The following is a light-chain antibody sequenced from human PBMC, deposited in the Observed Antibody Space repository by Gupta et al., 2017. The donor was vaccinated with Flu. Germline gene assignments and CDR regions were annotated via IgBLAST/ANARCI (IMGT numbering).Light chain of an antibody. CDR1: QSLLNSSYNKNC. J-gene: IGKJ3*01. CDR3: QQYYGPRVT. Sequence: DIVLTQSPDSVAVSLGERATINCRSSQSLLNSSYNKNCLDWYQQRPGQPPRLLFYWATTRESGVPNRFSVSGSGTDFTLTINSLQAEDVAVYYCQQYYGPRVTFGRGTKVEIK. CDR2: WAT. V-gene: IGKV4-1*01.